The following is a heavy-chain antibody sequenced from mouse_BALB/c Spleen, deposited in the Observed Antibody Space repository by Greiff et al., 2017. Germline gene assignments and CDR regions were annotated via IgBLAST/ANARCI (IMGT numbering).Heavy chain of an antibody. D-gene: IGHD1-1*01. CDR3: ARSYYYGSSYVGYYAMDY. CDR1: GFTFSSFG. V-gene: IGHV5-17*02. J-gene: IGHJ4*01. Sequence: EVKVVESGGGLVQPGGSRKLSCAASGFTFSSFGMHWVRQAPEKGLEWVAYISSGSSTIYYADTVKGRFTISRDNPKNTLFLQMTSLRSEDTAMYYCARSYYYGSSYVGYYAMDYWGQGTSVTVSS. CDR2: ISSGSSTI.